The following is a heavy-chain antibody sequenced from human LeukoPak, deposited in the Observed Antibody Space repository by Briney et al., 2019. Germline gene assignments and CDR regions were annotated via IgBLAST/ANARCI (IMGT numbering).Heavy chain of an antibody. CDR3: ARDGYCSGGSCYAFDP. CDR1: GFTFSSDW. V-gene: IGHV3-7*01. Sequence: GGSLRLSSAASGFTFSSDWMSWVRQAPGKGLEWVANIKQDGSEKYYVDSVKGRFTISRDNAKNSLYLQMNSLRAEDTAVYYCARDGYCSGGSCYAFDPWGQGTLVSVSS. J-gene: IGHJ5*02. CDR2: IKQDGSEK. D-gene: IGHD2-15*01.